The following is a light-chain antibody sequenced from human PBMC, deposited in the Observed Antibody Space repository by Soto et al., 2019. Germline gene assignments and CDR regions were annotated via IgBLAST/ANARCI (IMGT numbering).Light chain of an antibody. Sequence: VIWMTQSPSLLSASTGDRVTISCRMSQGISSYLAWYQQKPGKAPELLIQAASILQSGVPSRFSGSGSGTEFILTINNLQPEDFASYFCLQVYSFPRTFGLGTKVDIK. CDR2: AAS. CDR3: LQVYSFPRT. J-gene: IGKJ1*01. V-gene: IGKV1D-8*03. CDR1: QGISSY.